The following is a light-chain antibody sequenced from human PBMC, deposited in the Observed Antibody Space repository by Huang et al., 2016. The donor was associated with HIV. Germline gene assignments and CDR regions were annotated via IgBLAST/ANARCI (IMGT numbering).Light chain of an antibody. CDR2: EVS. V-gene: IGKV2D-29*02. Sequence: DIVMTQTPLSLSVTPGQPASISCKSSQSRLHSDGETYLYWYLHKPGQSPQLLIYEVSNRFSGGPDRFSGSGSGTDFTLRISRVEAEDVGVYYCMQRTQRPLTFGGGTKVEIK. CDR1: QSRLHSDGETY. J-gene: IGKJ4*01. CDR3: MQRTQRPLT.